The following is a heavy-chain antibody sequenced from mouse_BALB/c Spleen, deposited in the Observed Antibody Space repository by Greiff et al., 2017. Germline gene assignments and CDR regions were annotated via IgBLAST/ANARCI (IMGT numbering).Heavy chain of an antibody. V-gene: IGHV1-69*02. D-gene: IGHD3-1*01. Sequence: QVQLKQPGAELVKPGASVKLSCKASGYTFTSYWMHWVKQRPGQGLEWIGEIDPSDSYTNYNQKFKGKATLTVDKSSSTAYMQLSSLTSEDSAVYYCARSPRMDYWGQGTSVTVSS. CDR1: GYTFTSYW. CDR3: ARSPRMDY. J-gene: IGHJ4*01. CDR2: IDPSDSYT.